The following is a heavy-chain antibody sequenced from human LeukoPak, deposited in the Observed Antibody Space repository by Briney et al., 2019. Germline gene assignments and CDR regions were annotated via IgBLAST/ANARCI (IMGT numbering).Heavy chain of an antibody. CDR1: GFTFSSYA. V-gene: IGHV3-23*01. Sequence: GGSLRLSCAASGFTFSSYAMTWVRQAPGKGLEWVSSTIASGGSTYYADSVKGRFTISRDNSKNTLYLQMNSLRAEDTALYYCAKGGLYSKGLDLPSKRGLWGQGTLVTVSS. D-gene: IGHD3/OR15-3a*01. CDR3: AKGGLYSKGLDLPSKRGL. CDR2: TIASGGST. J-gene: IGHJ4*02.